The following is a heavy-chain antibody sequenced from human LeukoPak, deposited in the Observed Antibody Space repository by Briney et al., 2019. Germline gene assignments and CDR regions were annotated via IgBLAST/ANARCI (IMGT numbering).Heavy chain of an antibody. CDR2: IRQDGGKK. D-gene: IGHD3-10*01. Sequence: PGGSLRLSCTASGFTFSSYWMTWVRQTPEKGLEWVANIRQDGGKKDYVASVKGRFTISRDNAKNSLYLQMNSLRAEDTAVYYCARYYYASAFDYWGQGTLVTVSS. J-gene: IGHJ4*02. CDR3: ARYYYASAFDY. CDR1: GFTFSSYW. V-gene: IGHV3-7*01.